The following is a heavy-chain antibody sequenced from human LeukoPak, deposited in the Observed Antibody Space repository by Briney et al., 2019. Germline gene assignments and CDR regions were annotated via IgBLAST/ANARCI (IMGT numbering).Heavy chain of an antibody. D-gene: IGHD5-18*01. CDR2: NNWNGGST. CDR1: GFTFDDYG. Sequence: GGSLRLSCAASGFTFDDYGMSWVRQAPGKGLEWVSGNNWNGGSTGYADSVKGRFTISRDNAKNSLYLQMNSLRAEDTALYYCARDDLRGYSYGLGSFDYWGQGTLVTVSS. CDR3: ARDDLRGYSYGLGSFDY. V-gene: IGHV3-20*04. J-gene: IGHJ4*02.